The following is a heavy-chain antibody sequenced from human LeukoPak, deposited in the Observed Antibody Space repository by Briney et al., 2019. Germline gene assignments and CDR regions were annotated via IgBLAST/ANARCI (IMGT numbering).Heavy chain of an antibody. J-gene: IGHJ4*02. CDR2: IYYSGST. CDR1: GGSISSSSYY. CDR3: SMGGVSLEWLYYFDY. V-gene: IGHV4-39*01. D-gene: IGHD3-3*01. Sequence: SETLSLTCTVSGGSISSSSYYWGWIRQPPGKGLEWIGSIYYSGSTYYNPSLKSRVPISVDTAKNQFPLKLSAETAAIWAVGYVSMGGVSLEWLYYFDYWGQGTLVTVSS.